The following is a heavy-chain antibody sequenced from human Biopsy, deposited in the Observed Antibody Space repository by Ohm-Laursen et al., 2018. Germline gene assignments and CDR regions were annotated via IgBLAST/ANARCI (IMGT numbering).Heavy chain of an antibody. Sequence: PTQTLTLTCSFSGFSLTNGGLSVGWIRQSPGRALEWLGLIYGDDNKRYSPSLKSRLLITKDTSKNQVVLTLTNVDPVDTGTYYCAHRQKRTFDFWGQGTLVTVSS. D-gene: IGHD6-25*01. J-gene: IGHJ4*02. CDR2: IYGDDNK. CDR3: AHRQKRTFDF. CDR1: GFSLTNGGLS. V-gene: IGHV2-5*02.